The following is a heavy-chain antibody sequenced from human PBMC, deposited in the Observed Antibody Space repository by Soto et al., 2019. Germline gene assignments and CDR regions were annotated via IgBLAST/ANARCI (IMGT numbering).Heavy chain of an antibody. CDR1: GYSFTTYG. Sequence: QVQLVQSRGEVKKPGASVKVSCKTSGYSFTTYGISWVRQAPGQGLEWMGWISGYNGNTNYAQKLQGRVTMTTDTFKSTAYMELRSLRSDDTAVYYCAREGPAPYYSYGMDVWGQGSTVTVSS. J-gene: IGHJ6*02. V-gene: IGHV1-18*01. CDR2: ISGYNGNT. CDR3: AREGPAPYYSYGMDV.